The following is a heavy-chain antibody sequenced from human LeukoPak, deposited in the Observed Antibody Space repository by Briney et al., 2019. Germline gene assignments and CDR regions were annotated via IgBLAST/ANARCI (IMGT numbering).Heavy chain of an antibody. CDR1: GGSISGYY. V-gene: IGHV4-59*01. CDR3: ARDFCSDGSCYSYFHY. J-gene: IGHJ4*02. CDR2: IYSTGGT. D-gene: IGHD2-15*01. Sequence: PSETLSLTCSVSGGSISGYYWSWIRQPPGKGLEWIGYIYSTGGTNYNPSLKSRVIISLDTSKNQFSLGLSSVTAADTAVYYCARDFCSDGSCYSYFHYWGRESWSPSPQ.